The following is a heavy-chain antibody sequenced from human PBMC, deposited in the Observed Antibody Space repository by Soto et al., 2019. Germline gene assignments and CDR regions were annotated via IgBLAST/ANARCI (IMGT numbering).Heavy chain of an antibody. D-gene: IGHD3-16*01. Sequence: EVQLLESGGGLVQPGGSLRLSCAASGFTFSSYAMSWVRQAPGKGLEWVSAISGSGGSTYYADSVKGRFTISRDNSKNPLNLQMKGLRADDRAVYYCAKDAAGGSDGWGGGSDWGQGTLVTVSS. V-gene: IGHV3-23*01. J-gene: IGHJ4*02. CDR2: ISGSGGST. CDR1: GFTFSSYA. CDR3: AKDAAGGSDGWGGGSD.